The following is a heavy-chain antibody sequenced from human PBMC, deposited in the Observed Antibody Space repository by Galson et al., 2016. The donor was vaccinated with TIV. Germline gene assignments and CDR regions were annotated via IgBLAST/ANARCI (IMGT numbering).Heavy chain of an antibody. D-gene: IGHD4-11*01. CDR1: GFTFSYYG. J-gene: IGHJ3*02. V-gene: IGHV3-23*01. CDR3: AKVASFPGATVTFGAFDM. CDR2: ISGSGGST. Sequence: SLRLSCAASGFTFSYYGMSWVRQAPGKGLEWVSEISGSGGSTYYPDSVKGRFTISRHNSKNTLYLQMNSLRAEDTAVYYCAKVASFPGATVTFGAFDMWGQGTMDTVSS.